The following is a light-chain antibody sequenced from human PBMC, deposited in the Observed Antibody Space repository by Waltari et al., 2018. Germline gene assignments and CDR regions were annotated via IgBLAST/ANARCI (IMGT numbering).Light chain of an antibody. CDR2: AAS. J-gene: IGKJ1*01. Sequence: DIQMTQSPSSLSASVGDRVTITCRASQSISSYLNWYQQKPGIAPKLLIYAASSLQSGVPSRFRGSGSGTDFTLTISSLQPEDFATYYCQQSYSTAWTFGQGTKVEIK. CDR1: QSISSY. V-gene: IGKV1-39*01. CDR3: QQSYSTAWT.